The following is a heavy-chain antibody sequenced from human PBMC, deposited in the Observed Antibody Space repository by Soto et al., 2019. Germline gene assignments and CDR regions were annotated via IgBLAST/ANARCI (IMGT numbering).Heavy chain of an antibody. V-gene: IGHV3-23*01. Sequence: EVQLLESGGGLVQPGGSLRLSCAASGFTFSTYAMSWVRQPPGKGLEWVSIVSDGGSDTFYADYVKGRFAISRDNSKNPLYLQMNSLTAEDTAVYYCAKHFVNGEVDYWGQGTPVTVSS. J-gene: IGHJ4*02. CDR1: GFTFSTYA. CDR3: AKHFVNGEVDY. D-gene: IGHD3-10*01. CDR2: VSDGGSDT.